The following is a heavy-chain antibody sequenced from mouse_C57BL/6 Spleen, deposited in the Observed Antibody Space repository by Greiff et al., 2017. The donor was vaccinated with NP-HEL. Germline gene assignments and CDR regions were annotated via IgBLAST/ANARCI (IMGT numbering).Heavy chain of an antibody. Sequence: QVQLKQSGAELVRPGASVKLSCKASGYTFTDYYINWVKQRPGQGLEWIARIYPGSGNTYYNEKFKGKATLTAEKSSSTAYMQLSSLTSEDSAVYFCARDSPEAMDYWGQGTSVTVSS. J-gene: IGHJ4*01. CDR2: IYPGSGNT. V-gene: IGHV1-76*01. CDR1: GYTFTDYY. D-gene: IGHD3-2*01. CDR3: ARDSPEAMDY.